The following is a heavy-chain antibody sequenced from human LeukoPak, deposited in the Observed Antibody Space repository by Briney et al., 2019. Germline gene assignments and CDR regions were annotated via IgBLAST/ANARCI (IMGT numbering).Heavy chain of an antibody. CDR3: ARDGAYCSSTSCYTVDAFDI. Sequence: GASVKVSCKASGYTFTSYYMHWVRQAPGQGLEWMGIINPSGGSTSYAQKFQGRATMTRDTSTSTVYMELSSLRSEDTAVYYCARDGAYCSSTSCYTVDAFDIWGQGTMVTVSS. CDR2: INPSGGST. CDR1: GYTFTSYY. D-gene: IGHD2-2*02. J-gene: IGHJ3*02. V-gene: IGHV1-46*03.